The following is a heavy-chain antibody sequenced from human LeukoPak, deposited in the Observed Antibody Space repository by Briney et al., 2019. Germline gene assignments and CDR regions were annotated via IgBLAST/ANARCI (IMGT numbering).Heavy chain of an antibody. J-gene: IGHJ4*02. D-gene: IGHD3-22*01. Sequence: GGSLRLSCAASGFTFDDYGMSWVRQAPGKGLEWVSGINWNGGSTGYADSVKSRFTISRDNAKNSLYLQMNSLRAEDTALYYCATGDSSGYQLFDYWGQGTLVTVSS. CDR3: ATGDSSGYQLFDY. CDR1: GFTFDDYG. CDR2: INWNGGST. V-gene: IGHV3-20*04.